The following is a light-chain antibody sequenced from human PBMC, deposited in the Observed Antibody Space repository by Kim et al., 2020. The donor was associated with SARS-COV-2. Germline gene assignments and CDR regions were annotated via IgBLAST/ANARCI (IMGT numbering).Light chain of an antibody. CDR1: SLRSYY. CDR2: GKN. V-gene: IGLV3-19*01. CDR3: NSRGSNDNVL. Sequence: VALGQTVRITCQGDSLRSYYATWYQQKPGQAPIVVIYGKNNRPSGIPDRFSGSSSGDTASLTITGTQAGDEADYYCNSRGSNDNVLFGGGSQLTVL. J-gene: IGLJ2*01.